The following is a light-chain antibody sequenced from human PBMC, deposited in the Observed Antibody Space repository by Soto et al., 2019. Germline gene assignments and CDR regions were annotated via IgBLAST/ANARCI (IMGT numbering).Light chain of an antibody. CDR1: SSDIGGYPY. V-gene: IGLV2-14*01. CDR2: DVD. CDR3: TSYTSRSTLAV. J-gene: IGLJ1*01. Sequence: QSVLTQPASVSGSPGQSITISCTGTSSDIGGYPYVSWYQQHPGKAPKLMIYDVDNRPSGVSNRFSGSKSGNTASLTISGLQAEDEADYYCTSYTSRSTLAVFGTGTKVTVL.